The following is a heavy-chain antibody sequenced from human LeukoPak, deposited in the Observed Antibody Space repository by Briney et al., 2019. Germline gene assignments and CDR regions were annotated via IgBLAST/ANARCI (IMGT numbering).Heavy chain of an antibody. CDR2: IWYDGSNK. CDR1: GFTFSSYA. J-gene: IGHJ4*02. CDR3: AREGPRGNSQFDY. D-gene: IGHD2/OR15-2a*01. V-gene: IGHV3-33*08. Sequence: GSLRLSCAASGFTFSSYAMSWVRQAPGKGLEWVALIWYDGSNKYYTDSVKGRLTISRDNSKDTLFLQMNSLRAEDTAVYYCAREGPRGNSQFDYWGQGTLVTVSS.